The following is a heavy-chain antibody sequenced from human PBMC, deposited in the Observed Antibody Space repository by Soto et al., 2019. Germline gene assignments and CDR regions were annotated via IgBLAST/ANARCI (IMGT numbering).Heavy chain of an antibody. V-gene: IGHV3-33*01. CDR1: GITFSRYA. J-gene: IGHJ6*02. D-gene: IGHD2-15*01. CDR2: IWHDGSNK. CDR3: ASDPGCNCYFCMDV. Sequence: QVQLVESGGGVVQPGRSLRLSCAASGITFSRYAMHWVRQAPGKGLEWVAVIWHDGSNKYYADSVKGLFTISRDNSKNTLYPQMDSLRDEDTAVYHYASDPGCNCYFCMDVWGQGTTVTVSS.